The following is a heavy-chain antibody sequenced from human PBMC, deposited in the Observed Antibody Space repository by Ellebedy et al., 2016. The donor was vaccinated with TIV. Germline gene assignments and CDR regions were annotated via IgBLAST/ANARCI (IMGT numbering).Heavy chain of an antibody. Sequence: AASVKVSCKASGYTFTGYYMHWVRQAPGQGLEWMGWINPNSGGTNYAQKFQGRVTMTRDTSISTAYMELSRLRSDDTAVYFCARAESGGYAWDYWGQGTQVTVSS. CDR3: ARAESGGYAWDY. V-gene: IGHV1-2*02. CDR1: GYTFTGYY. D-gene: IGHD5-12*01. J-gene: IGHJ4*02. CDR2: INPNSGGT.